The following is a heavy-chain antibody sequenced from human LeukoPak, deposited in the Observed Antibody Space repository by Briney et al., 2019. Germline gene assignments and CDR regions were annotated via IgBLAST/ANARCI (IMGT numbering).Heavy chain of an antibody. CDR3: ARVSYDSSGYYFDY. J-gene: IGHJ4*02. V-gene: IGHV3-53*01. CDR2: IYSGGST. D-gene: IGHD3-22*01. Sequence: PGGSLRLFCATSGFTVSSNYMSWVRQAPGKGLEWVSVIYSGGSTYYADSVKGRFTISRDNSKNTLYLQMNSLGAEDTAVYYCARVSYDSSGYYFDYWGQGTLVTVSS. CDR1: GFTVSSNY.